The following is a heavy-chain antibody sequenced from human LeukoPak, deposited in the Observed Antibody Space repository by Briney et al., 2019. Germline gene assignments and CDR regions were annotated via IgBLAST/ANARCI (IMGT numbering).Heavy chain of an antibody. V-gene: IGHV4-38-2*02. CDR1: GYSISSGYY. J-gene: IGHJ4*02. D-gene: IGHD3-16*01. Sequence: SETLSLTCTVSGYSISSGYYWSWIRQPPGKGLEWIGEINHSGSTNYNPSLKSRVTISVDTSKNQFSLKLSSVTAADTAVYYCARGGVLKSVDYWGQGTLVAVSS. CDR3: ARGGVLKSVDY. CDR2: INHSGST.